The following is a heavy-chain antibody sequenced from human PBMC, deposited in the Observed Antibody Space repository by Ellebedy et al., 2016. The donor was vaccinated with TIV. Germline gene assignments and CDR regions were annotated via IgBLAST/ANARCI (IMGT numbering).Heavy chain of an antibody. CDR1: GFSFRSYW. CDR2: IYQDGSDQ. V-gene: IGHV3-7*01. J-gene: IGHJ5*02. D-gene: IGHD4-17*01. CDR3: ARRGSYGDYAVQVNSWFDT. Sequence: GESLKISCAASGFSFRSYWMSWVRQAPGKGLEWVANIYQDGSDQYYADSVKGRFTISRDNANKSLFLQMNSLRVDDTAVYNCARRGSYGDYAVQVNSWFDTWGQGTLVSVSS.